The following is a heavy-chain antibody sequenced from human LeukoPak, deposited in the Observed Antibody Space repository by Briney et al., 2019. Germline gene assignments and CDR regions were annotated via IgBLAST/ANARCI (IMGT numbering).Heavy chain of an antibody. V-gene: IGHV3-21*01. J-gene: IGHJ4*02. D-gene: IGHD6-19*01. Sequence: DPGGSLRLSCAASGFTFSSYSMNWVRQAPGKGLEWVSSISSSSSYIHYADSVKGRFTISRDNAKNSLYLQMNSLRAEDTAVYYCARSQQWLVPTPLDYWGQGTLVTVSS. CDR2: ISSSSSYI. CDR3: ARSQQWLVPTPLDY. CDR1: GFTFSSYS.